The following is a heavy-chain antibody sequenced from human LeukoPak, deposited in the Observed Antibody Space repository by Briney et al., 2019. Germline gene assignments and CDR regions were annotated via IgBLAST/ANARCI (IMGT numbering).Heavy chain of an antibody. CDR2: IFHSGST. J-gene: IGHJ4*02. CDR1: GGSISSYY. CDR3: ARATSPFYTDFDY. Sequence: SXTLSLTCTVSGGSISSYYWSWIRQPPGKGLEWIGYIFHSGSTNYNPSLKSRVTISVDTSKNQFSLRMSSMTAADTAVYYCARATSPFYTDFDYWGQGTLVTVSS. D-gene: IGHD1-1*01. V-gene: IGHV4-59*01.